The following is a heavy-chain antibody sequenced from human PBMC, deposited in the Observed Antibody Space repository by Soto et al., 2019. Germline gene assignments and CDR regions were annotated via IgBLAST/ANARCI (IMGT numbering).Heavy chain of an antibody. D-gene: IGHD2-15*01. Sequence: PGWSXRLSGSFSVLSLIDYDMTGIRHAPGKGLELLSYISPGSDIRKYADSVDGRFTISRDNAKNLLYLHMNSLRAEDTDVYYCTREKRITELWGPGTLVTVSS. J-gene: IGHJ4*02. CDR3: TREKRITEL. V-gene: IGHV3-11*01. CDR1: VLSLIDYD. CDR2: ISPGSDIR.